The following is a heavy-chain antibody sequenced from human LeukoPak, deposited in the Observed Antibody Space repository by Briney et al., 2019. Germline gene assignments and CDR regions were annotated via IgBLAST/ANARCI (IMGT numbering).Heavy chain of an antibody. CDR3: ARDSPRYSSGSLIAGYNWFDP. Sequence: ASVKVSCKASGYTFTGYYMHWVRQAPGQGLGWMGWINPNSGGTNYTQKFQGRVTMTRDTSISTAYMELSRLRSDDTAVYYCARDSPRYSSGSLIAGYNWFDPWGQGTLVTVSS. D-gene: IGHD6-19*01. CDR1: GYTFTGYY. CDR2: INPNSGGT. J-gene: IGHJ5*02. V-gene: IGHV1-2*02.